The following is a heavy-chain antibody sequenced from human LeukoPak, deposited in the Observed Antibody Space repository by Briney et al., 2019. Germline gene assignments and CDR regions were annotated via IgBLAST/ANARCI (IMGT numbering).Heavy chain of an antibody. Sequence: PGGSLRLSCAASGFTFSSYAMSWVRQAPGKGLEWVSTISGSGGSTYYADSVKGRFTISRDNSKNTLHLQMNSLRAEDTAVYYCAKVAGVVVVPSLTDALDIWGQGTLVTVSS. CDR1: GFTFSSYA. V-gene: IGHV3-23*01. J-gene: IGHJ3*02. CDR2: ISGSGGST. D-gene: IGHD2-2*01. CDR3: AKVAGVVVVPSLTDALDI.